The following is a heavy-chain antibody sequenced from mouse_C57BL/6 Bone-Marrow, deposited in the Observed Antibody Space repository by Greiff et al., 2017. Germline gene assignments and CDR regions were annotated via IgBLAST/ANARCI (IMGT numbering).Heavy chain of an antibody. V-gene: IGHV1-59*01. CDR2: IDPSDSYT. D-gene: IGHD1-1*01. CDR1: GYTFTSYW. J-gene: IGHJ2*01. Sequence: QVQLQQPGAELVRPGTSVKLSCKASGYTFTSYWMHWVKQRPGQGLEWIGVIDPSDSYTNYNQKFKGKATLTVDTSSSTAYMQLSSLTSEDSAVYYCARITTVVATDYGGQGTTLTVSS. CDR3: ARITTVVATDY.